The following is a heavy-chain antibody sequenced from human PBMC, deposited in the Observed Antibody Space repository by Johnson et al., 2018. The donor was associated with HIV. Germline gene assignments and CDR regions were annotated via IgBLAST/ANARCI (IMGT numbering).Heavy chain of an antibody. CDR3: ARDRELLRADDAFDI. CDR2: IWYDGSNK. V-gene: IGHV3-33*01. J-gene: IGHJ3*02. CDR1: GFTFSSYG. Sequence: QVHLVESGGGVVQPGRSLRLSCAASGFTFSSYGMHWVRQAPGKGLEWVAVIWYDGSNKYYADSVKGRFTISRDNSKNTLYLQMNSLRAEDTAVYYCARDRELLRADDAFDIWGQGTMVTVSS. D-gene: IGHD1-26*01.